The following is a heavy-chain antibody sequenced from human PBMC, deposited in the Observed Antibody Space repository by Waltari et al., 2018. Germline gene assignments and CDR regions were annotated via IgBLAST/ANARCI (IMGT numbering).Heavy chain of an antibody. D-gene: IGHD6-6*01. J-gene: IGHJ4*02. V-gene: IGHV4-34*01. CDR2: INHSGST. CDR3: VRYEYSSSSRAPYFDY. Sequence: QVQLQQWGAGLLKPSETLSLTCAVYGGSFSGYYWSWIRQPPGKGLEWIGEINHSGSTNYNPSLKSRGTISVDTSKNQFSLKLSSVTAADTAVYYCVRYEYSSSSRAPYFDYWGQGTLVTVSS. CDR1: GGSFSGYY.